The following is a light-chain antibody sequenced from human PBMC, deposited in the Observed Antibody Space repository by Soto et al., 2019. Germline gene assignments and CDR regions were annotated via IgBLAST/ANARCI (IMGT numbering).Light chain of an antibody. CDR2: GAS. V-gene: IGKV3D-15*01. CDR1: QSVSSN. J-gene: IGKJ4*01. Sequence: EIVMTQSPATLSVSAGERATLSCRASQSVSSNLAWYQQKPGQAPRLLIYGASSRATGIPDRFSGSGSGTEFTLTINSLQSEDFAVYYCQRYNNWPLTFGGGTKVDIK. CDR3: QRYNNWPLT.